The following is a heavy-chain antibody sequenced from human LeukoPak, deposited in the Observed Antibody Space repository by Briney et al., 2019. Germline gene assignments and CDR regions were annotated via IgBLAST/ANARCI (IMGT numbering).Heavy chain of an antibody. J-gene: IGHJ4*02. CDR3: ARNLYYDFWSGYSPYFDY. CDR2: ISAYNGNT. V-gene: IGHV1-18*01. D-gene: IGHD3-3*01. Sequence: GASVKVSCEASGYTFTSYGISWVRQAPGQGLEWMGWISAYNGNTNYAQKLQGRVTMTTDTSTSTAYMELRSLRSDDTAVYYCARNLYYDFWSGYSPYFDYWGQGTLVTVSS. CDR1: GYTFTSYG.